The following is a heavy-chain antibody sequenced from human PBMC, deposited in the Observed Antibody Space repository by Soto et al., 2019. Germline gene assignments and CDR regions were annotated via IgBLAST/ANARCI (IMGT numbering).Heavy chain of an antibody. D-gene: IGHD2-15*01. CDR2: ITWNSGSL. V-gene: IGHV3-9*01. J-gene: IGHJ6*02. Sequence: GGALRLSCSVSGFIIDNYGMHWVRQAPGKGLEWVSYITWNSGSLGYADSVKGRFTISRDNAKKTLYLQMNSLIAEDTAIYYCVKDRFSTPNAKYCAMDAWGQGTTVTVSS. CDR1: GFIIDNYG. CDR3: VKDRFSTPNAKYCAMDA.